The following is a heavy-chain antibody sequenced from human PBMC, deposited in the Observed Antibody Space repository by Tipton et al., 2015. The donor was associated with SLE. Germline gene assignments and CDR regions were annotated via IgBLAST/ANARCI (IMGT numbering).Heavy chain of an antibody. CDR3: ARIPSSDFDY. Sequence: GLVKPSETLSLTCAVSGGSISSGGYSWSWIRQPAGKGLEWIGYIYTSGSTNYNPSLKSRVTISVDTSKNQFSLKLSSVTAADTAVYYCARIPSSDFDYWGQGTLVTVSS. V-gene: IGHV4-61*10. D-gene: IGHD3-22*01. CDR2: IYTSGST. J-gene: IGHJ4*02. CDR1: GGSISSGGYS.